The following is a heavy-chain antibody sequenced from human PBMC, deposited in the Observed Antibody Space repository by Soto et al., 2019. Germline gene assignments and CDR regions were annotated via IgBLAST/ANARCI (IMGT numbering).Heavy chain of an antibody. CDR1: GYSFTSYW. CDR2: IYPGDSDT. V-gene: IGHV5-51*01. Sequence: PGESLKISCKGSGYSFTSYWIGWLRQMPGKGLEWMGIIYPGDSDTRYSPSFQGQVTISADKSISTAYLQWSSLKASDTAMYYCARQGFHYYYYYGMDVWGQGTTVTVS. J-gene: IGHJ6*02. CDR3: ARQGFHYYYYYGMDV.